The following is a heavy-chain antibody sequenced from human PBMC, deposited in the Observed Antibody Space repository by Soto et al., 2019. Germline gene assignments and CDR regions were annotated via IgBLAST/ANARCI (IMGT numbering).Heavy chain of an antibody. V-gene: IGHV4-30-4*01. CDR1: GGSVRSSDDA. Sequence: PSGCLSLACAACGGSVRSSDDAWSWKRQPPGKGLEWIGYIYYSGSTYYNPSLKSRVTISVDTSKNQFSLKLSSVTAADTAVYYCARDPRVLGYCSGGSCYPGCFDPWGQATLVTVSS. CDR3: ARDPRVLGYCSGGSCYPGCFDP. CDR2: IYYSGST. D-gene: IGHD2-15*01. J-gene: IGHJ5*02.